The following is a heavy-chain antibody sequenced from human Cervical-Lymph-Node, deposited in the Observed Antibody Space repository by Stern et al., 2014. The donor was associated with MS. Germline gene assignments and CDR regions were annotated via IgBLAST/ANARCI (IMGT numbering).Heavy chain of an antibody. V-gene: IGHV3-48*01. CDR2: ISGSSSTI. J-gene: IGHJ4*02. CDR1: GFTFSGHS. Sequence: VQLVESGGGLVQPGGSLRLSCEASGFTFSGHSMSWVRQAPGKGLEWVSYISGSSSTIYYADSVKGRFTVSRDNDKNSLYLQMNTLRVEDTAVYYCARDAFFDHWGQGTLVTVSS. CDR3: ARDAFFDH.